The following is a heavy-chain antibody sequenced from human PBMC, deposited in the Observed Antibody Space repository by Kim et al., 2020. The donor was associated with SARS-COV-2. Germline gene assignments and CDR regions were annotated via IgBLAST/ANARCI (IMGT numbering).Heavy chain of an antibody. CDR2: K. V-gene: IGHV3-7*04. Sequence: KYYVEFVKGRLTISRDNAKNSLYLQMNSLRAEDTAVYYCARLGSSSWNFDYWGQGTLVTVSS. CDR3: ARLGSSSWNFDY. D-gene: IGHD6-13*01. J-gene: IGHJ4*02.